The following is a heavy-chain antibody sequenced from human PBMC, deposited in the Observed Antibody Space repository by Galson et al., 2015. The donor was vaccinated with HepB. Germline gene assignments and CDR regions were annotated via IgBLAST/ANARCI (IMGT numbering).Heavy chain of an antibody. D-gene: IGHD1-14*01. CDR1: GFTFSDYY. J-gene: IGHJ6*02. V-gene: IGHV3-11*03. Sequence: SLRLSCAASGFTFSDYYMNWIRQAPGKGLEWVSYLSSGSSYTNYADSGEGRFSISRDNAKNSLYLQVNSLRVEYTAVYCCSRIRNHALEVWGQGTTVNFSS. CDR2: LSSGSSYT. CDR3: SRIRNHALEV.